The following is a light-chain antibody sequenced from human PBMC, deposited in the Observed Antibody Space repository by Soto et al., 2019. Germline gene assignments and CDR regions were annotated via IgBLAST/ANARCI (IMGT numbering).Light chain of an antibody. CDR3: CSYAGDFYV. V-gene: IGLV2-11*01. CDR1: TSDVGGYDY. CDR2: DVS. Sequence: QSPLTQPRSLSGSPGQSVAISCTGTTSDVGGYDYVSWHQQHPGKAPELIIFDVSRRPSGVPDRFSGSKSGNTASLTISGLQAEDEADYFCCSYAGDFYVFGSGTKVTVL. J-gene: IGLJ1*01.